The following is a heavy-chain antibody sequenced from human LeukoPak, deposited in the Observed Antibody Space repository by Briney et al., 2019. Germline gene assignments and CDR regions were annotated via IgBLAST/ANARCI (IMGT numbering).Heavy chain of an antibody. V-gene: IGHV1-2*02. Sequence: ASAKVSCKASGYTFTGYYMHWVRQAPGQGLEWMGWINPNSGGTNYAQKFQGRVTMTRGTSISTAYMELSRLRSDDTAVYYCASLGYCSGGSCYLGRNWFDPWGQGTLVTVSS. CDR1: GYTFTGYY. CDR2: INPNSGGT. D-gene: IGHD2-15*01. CDR3: ASLGYCSGGSCYLGRNWFDP. J-gene: IGHJ5*02.